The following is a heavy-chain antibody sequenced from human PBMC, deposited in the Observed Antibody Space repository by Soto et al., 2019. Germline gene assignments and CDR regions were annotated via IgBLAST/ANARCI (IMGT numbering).Heavy chain of an antibody. CDR2: ISTSVGST. J-gene: IGHJ4*02. CDR3: AKGGQSYDY. CDR1: GFTFSTYA. D-gene: IGHD3-10*01. Sequence: GGFLRLSFAVSGFTFSTYAMSWVRQAPGKGLEWVSAISTSVGSTYYTDSVKGRFTISRDNSTNTLYLQMNSLRAEDTAVYYCAKGGQSYDYWGQGTLVTVSS. V-gene: IGHV3-23*01.